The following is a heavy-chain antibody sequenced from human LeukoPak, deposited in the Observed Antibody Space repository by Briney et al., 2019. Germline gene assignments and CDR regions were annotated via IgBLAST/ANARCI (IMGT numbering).Heavy chain of an antibody. CDR3: ARGGYYYNSSGYFPAGYGMDV. J-gene: IGHJ6*02. Sequence: PGGSLRLSCAASGFTFSSYGMHWVRQAPGKGLEWVAAIWYDGSNEYYADSVKGRFTISRDNSKNTLYLQMNSLRAEDTAVYYCARGGYYYNSSGYFPAGYGMDVWGQGTTVTVSS. CDR2: IWYDGSNE. D-gene: IGHD3-22*01. V-gene: IGHV3-33*01. CDR1: GFTFSSYG.